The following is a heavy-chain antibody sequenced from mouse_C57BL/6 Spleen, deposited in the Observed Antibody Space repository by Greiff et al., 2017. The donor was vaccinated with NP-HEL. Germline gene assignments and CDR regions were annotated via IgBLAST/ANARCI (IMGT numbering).Heavy chain of an antibody. CDR3: ARIYYYGSSPYFDV. J-gene: IGHJ1*03. V-gene: IGHV3-6*01. D-gene: IGHD1-1*01. Sequence: EVQLQQSGPGLVKPSQSLSLTYSVTGYSITSGYYWNWIRQFPGNKLEWMGYISYDGSNNYNPSLKNRISITRDTSKNQFFLKLNSVTTEDTATYYCARIYYYGSSPYFDVWGTGTTVTVSS. CDR2: ISYDGSN. CDR1: GYSITSGYY.